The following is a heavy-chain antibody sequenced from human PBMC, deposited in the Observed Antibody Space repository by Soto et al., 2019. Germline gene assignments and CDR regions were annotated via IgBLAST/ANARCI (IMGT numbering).Heavy chain of an antibody. V-gene: IGHV4-31*03. CDR3: ARDGSTGSTYKSYFDP. J-gene: IGHJ5*02. CDR2: IHRNGNA. D-gene: IGHD1-26*01. Sequence: PSESLTLTCTVSGDSIISDGYYWIWIRQHPEKGLEWVGYIHRNGNAYSDPSLESRVTASVDTSKNQYFLNLTSVTAADTAVDYCARDGSTGSTYKSYFDPWGQGTPVTVSS. CDR1: GDSIISDGYY.